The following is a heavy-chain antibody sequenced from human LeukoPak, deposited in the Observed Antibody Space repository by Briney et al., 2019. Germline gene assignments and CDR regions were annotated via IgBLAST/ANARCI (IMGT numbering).Heavy chain of an antibody. V-gene: IGHV3-23*01. CDR1: GFTFSSYA. J-gene: IGHJ3*02. CDR3: ARGDYCDSSGYYFPDAFDI. D-gene: IGHD3-22*01. Sequence: PGGSLRLSCAASGFTFSSYAMSWVRQAPGKGLEWVSSISASGGSTYYADSVQGRFTISRDNSKNTLYLQMSSLRAEDTAVYYCARGDYCDSSGYYFPDAFDIWGQGTMVTVSS. CDR2: ISASGGST.